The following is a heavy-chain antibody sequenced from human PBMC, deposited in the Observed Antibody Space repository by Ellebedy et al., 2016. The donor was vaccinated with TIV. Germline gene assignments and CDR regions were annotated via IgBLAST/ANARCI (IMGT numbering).Heavy chain of an antibody. V-gene: IGHV3-66*01. CDR3: ARDPGGGGNYGDNWFDP. CDR2: IYKDGGT. CDR1: GFTVNSYF. D-gene: IGHD4-17*01. Sequence: GGSLRLSCAASGFTVNSYFMTWVRQAPGKGLEWVSIIYKDGGTNYTDSVLGRLTISRDNSENTLYLQMDSLRAEDTAVYYCARDPGGGGNYGDNWFDPWGQGTLVTVSS. J-gene: IGHJ5*02.